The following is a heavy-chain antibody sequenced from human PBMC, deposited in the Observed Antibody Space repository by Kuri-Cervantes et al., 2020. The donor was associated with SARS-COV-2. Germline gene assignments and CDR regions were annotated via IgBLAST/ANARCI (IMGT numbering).Heavy chain of an antibody. D-gene: IGHD3-22*01. J-gene: IGHJ6*03. CDR2: IIPIFGIA. CDR1: GGTFSSYA. V-gene: IGHV1-69*10. Sequence: SVKVSCKASGGTFSSYAISWVRQAPGQGLEWMGGIIPIFGIANYAQKFQGRVTITADKSTSTAYMELSSLRSEDTAVYYCARDRDSRGLGAYYYYYYMDVWGKGTTVTVSS. CDR3: ARDRDSRGLGAYYYYYYMDV.